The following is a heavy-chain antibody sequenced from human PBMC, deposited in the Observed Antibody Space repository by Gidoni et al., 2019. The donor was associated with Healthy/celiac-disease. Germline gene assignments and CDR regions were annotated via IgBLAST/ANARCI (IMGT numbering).Heavy chain of an antibody. CDR3: ARDPTYSAIWTGYQNWFDP. CDR1: GFTFRAYY. V-gene: IGHV3-11*06. D-gene: IGHD3-9*01. Sequence: ESGGGLVKPGGSLRLDCAASGFTFRAYYLSWSRLAPGKGLEWVSSIRSSSSYTTYADSVKGRFTISRENAKNSLYLQMNGLRAEDTAVYYCARDPTYSAIWTGYQNWFDPWGQGTLFTVSS. J-gene: IGHJ5*02. CDR2: IRSSSSYT.